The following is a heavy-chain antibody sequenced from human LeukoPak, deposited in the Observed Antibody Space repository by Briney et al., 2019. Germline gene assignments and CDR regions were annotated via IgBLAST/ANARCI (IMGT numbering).Heavy chain of an antibody. J-gene: IGHJ6*03. CDR2: IRHDGSNE. CDR1: GFTFSSYG. D-gene: IGHD1-7*01. Sequence: GGSLRLSCAASGFTFSSYGMHWVRQAPGKGLAWVAFIRHDGSNEYCADSVKGRFTISRDNSKNTLYLQMNSLRAEDTAVYYCAKGSKLLLFTRDYYMHVWGKGTTVTISS. CDR3: AKGSKLLLFTRDYYMHV. V-gene: IGHV3-30*02.